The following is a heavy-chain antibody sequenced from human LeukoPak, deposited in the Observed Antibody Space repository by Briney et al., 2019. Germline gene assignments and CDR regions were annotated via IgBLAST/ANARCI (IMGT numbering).Heavy chain of an antibody. J-gene: IGHJ3*02. Sequence: GGPLRLSCAASGFTFSSYAMNWVRQAPGKGLERVSNIIGSGGRTHYADSVKGRFTISRDNSKNTLYLQMNSLRAEDTAVYYCAKARSESSAYSFEMWGQGTLVTVSS. V-gene: IGHV3-23*01. CDR3: AKARSESSAYSFEM. CDR2: IIGSGGRT. CDR1: GFTFSSYA. D-gene: IGHD3-22*01.